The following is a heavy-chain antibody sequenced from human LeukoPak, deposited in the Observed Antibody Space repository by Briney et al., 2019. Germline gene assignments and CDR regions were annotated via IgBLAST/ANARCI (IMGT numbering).Heavy chain of an antibody. CDR2: IVVGSGNR. Sequence: SVKVSCKASGFTCTSSAMQWVRQARGQRLEWIGWIVVGSGNRNYAQKFQERVTITRDMSTSTAYMELSSLRSEDTAVYYCAASRYDILIGYYRRRFDPWGQGTLVTVSS. CDR3: AASRYDILIGYYRRRFDP. V-gene: IGHV1-58*02. CDR1: GFTCTSSA. D-gene: IGHD3-9*01. J-gene: IGHJ5*02.